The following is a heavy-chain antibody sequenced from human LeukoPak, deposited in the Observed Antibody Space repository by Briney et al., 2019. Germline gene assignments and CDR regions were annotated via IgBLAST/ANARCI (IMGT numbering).Heavy chain of an antibody. CDR1: GGTFSSYA. D-gene: IGHD6-19*01. V-gene: IGHV1-69*06. CDR2: IIPIFGTA. CDR3: ARAPPRKQWLVQNGIDY. J-gene: IGHJ4*02. Sequence: SVKVSCKASGGTFSSYAISWVRQAPGQGLEWMGGIIPIFGTANYAQKFQGRVTITADKSTSTAYMELSSLRSEDTAVYYCARAPPRKQWLVQNGIDYWGQGTLVTVSS.